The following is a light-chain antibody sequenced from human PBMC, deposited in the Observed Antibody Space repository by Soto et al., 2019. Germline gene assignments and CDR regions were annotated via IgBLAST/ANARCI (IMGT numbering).Light chain of an antibody. CDR1: QGIRND. Sequence: DIQMTQSPSSLSTSVGNRVTLTCRASQGIRNDLGWYQQKPGKAPKRLIYAASSLQSGVQSRFSGSGSGTEFTLTISSMQPEEFATYYCLKHNSYHPTCGQGTKVDIK. J-gene: IGKJ1*01. CDR2: AAS. V-gene: IGKV1-17*01. CDR3: LKHNSYHPT.